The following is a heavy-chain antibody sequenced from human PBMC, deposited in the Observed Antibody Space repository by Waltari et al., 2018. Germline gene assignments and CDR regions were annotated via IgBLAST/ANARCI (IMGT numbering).Heavy chain of an antibody. V-gene: IGHV3-48*01. D-gene: IGHD2-21*02. CDR1: GFTFSSYS. Sequence: EVQLVESGGGLVQPGGSLRLSCAASGFTFSSYSMNWVRQAPGKGLEWVSYISSSSSTIDYADSVKGRFTISRDNAKNSLYLQMNSLRAEDTAVYYCARGPSVVTANTDYWGQGTLVTVSS. CDR2: ISSSSSTI. CDR3: ARGPSVVTANTDY. J-gene: IGHJ4*02.